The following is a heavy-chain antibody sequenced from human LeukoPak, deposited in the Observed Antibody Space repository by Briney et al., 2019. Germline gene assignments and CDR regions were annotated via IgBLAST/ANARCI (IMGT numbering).Heavy chain of an antibody. CDR1: GFAFSRYS. D-gene: IGHD4-17*01. V-gene: IGHV3-21*01. Sequence: GGSLRLSCAASGFAFSRYSMNWVRQAPGKGLEWVSSISYSGPHMFYADSVRGRFAISRDNAENSLFLQMNSLRAEDTAVYFCASNDYRDEGIDSWGQGTLVTVSS. CDR2: ISYSGPHM. J-gene: IGHJ4*02. CDR3: ASNDYRDEGIDS.